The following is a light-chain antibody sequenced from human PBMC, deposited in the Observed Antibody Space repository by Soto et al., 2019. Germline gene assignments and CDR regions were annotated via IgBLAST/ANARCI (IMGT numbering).Light chain of an antibody. V-gene: IGKV3-20*01. CDR2: GAS. CDR1: QSVSSSY. J-gene: IGKJ1*01. Sequence: DNVLTQSPGTLSLSPGERATLSCRASQSVSSSYLAWYQQKPGQAPRLLIYGASSRATGIPDRFSGSGSGTDFTLTISRLESEDFEVYYCQHYGSSPKTFGQGTKVDIK. CDR3: QHYGSSPKT.